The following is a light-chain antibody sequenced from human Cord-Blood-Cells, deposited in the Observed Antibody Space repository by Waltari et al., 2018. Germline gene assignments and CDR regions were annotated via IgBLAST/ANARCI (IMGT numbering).Light chain of an antibody. V-gene: IGKV2-28*01. J-gene: IGKJ2*03. CDR3: MQALQTPYS. CDR1: QSLLHSNGYYS. Sequence: EIVMTQSPLSLPVTPGERASTSCTLNQSLLHSNGYYSLDTYLQKPGQSPHLLIYLGSNRAYGVPDRFSGSGSGTDFTLKISRVEAEDVGVYYCMQALQTPYSFGQGTKLEIK. CDR2: LGS.